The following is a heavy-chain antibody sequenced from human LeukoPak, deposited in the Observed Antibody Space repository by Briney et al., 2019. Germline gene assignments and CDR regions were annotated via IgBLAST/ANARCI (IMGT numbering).Heavy chain of an antibody. J-gene: IGHJ4*02. CDR3: ARVEGYGWWNY. Sequence: GGSLRLSCAASGFTFSAYWMGWVRQAPGKGLEWVANIKRDGSENYYVDSVKGRFTISRDNAKNSLYLQMNSLRAEDTVVYYCARVEGYGWWNYWGQGTLVTVSA. V-gene: IGHV3-7*05. D-gene: IGHD6-19*01. CDR2: IKRDGSEN. CDR1: GFTFSAYW.